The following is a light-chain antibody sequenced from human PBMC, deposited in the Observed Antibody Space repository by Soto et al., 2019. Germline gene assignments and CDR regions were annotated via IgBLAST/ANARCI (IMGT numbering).Light chain of an antibody. V-gene: IGLV2-11*01. CDR2: DVS. Sequence: QSALTQPRSVSGSPGQSVTLSCTGTSSDVGAYNYVSWYQQHPGQVPKPIIYDVSKWPSGVPDRFSGSKSGNTASLTISGLQAEDEADYYCCSYAGSYSFVFGSGTKVTVL. CDR1: SSDVGAYNY. CDR3: CSYAGSYSFV. J-gene: IGLJ1*01.